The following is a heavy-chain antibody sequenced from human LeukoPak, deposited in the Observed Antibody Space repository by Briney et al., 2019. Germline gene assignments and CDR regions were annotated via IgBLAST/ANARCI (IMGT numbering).Heavy chain of an antibody. CDR1: GFTFSSYW. Sequence: GGSLRLSCAASGFTFSSYWMSWVRQAPGKGLEWVANIKQDGGEKYYVDSVKGRFTISRDNAKNSLYLQMNSLRAEDTAVYYCAREFSNKDLAPWFDYWGQGTLVTVSS. CDR2: IKQDGGEK. V-gene: IGHV3-7*01. CDR3: AREFSNKDLAPWFDY. J-gene: IGHJ4*02. D-gene: IGHD4-11*01.